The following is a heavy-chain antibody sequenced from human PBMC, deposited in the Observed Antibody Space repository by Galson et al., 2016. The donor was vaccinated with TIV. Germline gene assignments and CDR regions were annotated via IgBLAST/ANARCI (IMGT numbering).Heavy chain of an antibody. CDR3: AESLPIVLVVTGDAFDI. CDR2: IYYSGTT. J-gene: IGHJ3*02. CDR1: SGSISSDSYY. Sequence: SETLSLTCTVSSGSISSDSYYWGWVRQPPGKGLEWIGNIYYSGTTYYNPSLKSRVTISVDTSKNQFSLRLTSVTAADTAVYYCAESLPIVLVVTGDAFDIWGQGTMVTVSS. D-gene: IGHD2-15*01. V-gene: IGHV4-39*01.